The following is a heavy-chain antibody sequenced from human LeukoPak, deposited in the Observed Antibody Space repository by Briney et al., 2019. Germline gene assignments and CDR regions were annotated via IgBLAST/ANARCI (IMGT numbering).Heavy chain of an antibody. CDR3: ETYYYDSNGRHDVFDI. CDR1: GFTFSSYA. CDR2: IAYDGGTK. Sequence: PGGSLRLSCAASGFTFSSYAMHWVRQAPGKGLEWVAVIAYDGGTKYYADSVKGRFTISRDNSKNTVYLQMNSLRAEDTALYYCETYYYDSNGRHDVFDIWGQGTMVTVSS. J-gene: IGHJ3*02. V-gene: IGHV3-30*04. D-gene: IGHD3-22*01.